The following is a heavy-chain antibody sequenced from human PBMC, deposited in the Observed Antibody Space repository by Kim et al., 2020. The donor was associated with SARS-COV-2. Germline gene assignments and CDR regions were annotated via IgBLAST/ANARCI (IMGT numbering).Heavy chain of an antibody. D-gene: IGHD3-9*01. Sequence: SETLSLTCTVSGGSISSSSYYWGWIRQPPGKGLEWIGSIYNSGSTYYNPPLKSRVTISVDTSKNQFSLKLSSVTAADTAVYYCATLRYFDWSGDYWGQGTLVTLSS. J-gene: IGHJ4*02. V-gene: IGHV4-39*01. CDR3: ATLRYFDWSGDY. CDR2: IYNSGST. CDR1: GGSISSSSYY.